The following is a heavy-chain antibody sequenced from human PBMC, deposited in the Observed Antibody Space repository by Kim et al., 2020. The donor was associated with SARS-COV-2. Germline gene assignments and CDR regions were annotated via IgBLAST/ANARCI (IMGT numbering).Heavy chain of an antibody. CDR1: GGSFSGYY. Sequence: SETLSLTCAVYGGSFSGYYWSWIRQPPGKGLEWIGEINHSGSTNYNPSLKSRVTISVDTSKNQFSLKLSSVTAADTAVYYCARGYPGRKWLLLRVRYYFDYWGQGTLVTVSS. V-gene: IGHV4-34*01. CDR2: INHSGST. J-gene: IGHJ4*02. D-gene: IGHD3-22*01. CDR3: ARGYPGRKWLLLRVRYYFDY.